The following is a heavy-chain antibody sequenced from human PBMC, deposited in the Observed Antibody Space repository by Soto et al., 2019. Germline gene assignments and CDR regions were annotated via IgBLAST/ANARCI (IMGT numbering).Heavy chain of an antibody. D-gene: IGHD5-18*01. V-gene: IGHV4-39*01. Sequence: PSETLSLTCTVSGGSISSSSYYWGWIRQPPGKGLEWIGTIYYSGSTYYNPSLKSRVTISVDTSKNQFSLKLSSVTAADTAVYYCARQAQLGEFDYWGQGTLVTVSS. CDR3: ARQAQLGEFDY. CDR1: GGSISSSSYY. J-gene: IGHJ4*02. CDR2: IYYSGST.